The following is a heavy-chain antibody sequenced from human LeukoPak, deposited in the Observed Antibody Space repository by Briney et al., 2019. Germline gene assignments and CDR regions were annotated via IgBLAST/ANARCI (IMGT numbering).Heavy chain of an antibody. CDR2: INPSGGST. Sequence: ASVKVSCKASGYTFTSYYMHWVRQAPGQGLEWMGIINPSGGSTSYAQKFQGRVTMTRDTSTSIVYMELSSLRSEDTAVYYCAGAYCSGGSCRYYFDYWGQGTLVTVSS. CDR1: GYTFTSYY. D-gene: IGHD2-15*01. V-gene: IGHV1-46*01. J-gene: IGHJ4*02. CDR3: AGAYCSGGSCRYYFDY.